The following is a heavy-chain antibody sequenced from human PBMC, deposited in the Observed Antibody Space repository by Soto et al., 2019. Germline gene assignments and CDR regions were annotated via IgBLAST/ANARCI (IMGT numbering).Heavy chain of an antibody. V-gene: IGHV4-30-2*01. CDR2: VTQSETA. Sequence: PSETMSPTCAVSGGSIDSGAFSLSWIRQPPGKGLEWIGYVTQSETAYSIPSLNGRLTLSVDSSQTQFSLKLTSVTAADSAFYYCARIHWAQSSLDYWGQGTLVTVSS. CDR1: GGSIDSGAFS. J-gene: IGHJ4*02. CDR3: ARIHWAQSSLDY. D-gene: IGHD6-19*01.